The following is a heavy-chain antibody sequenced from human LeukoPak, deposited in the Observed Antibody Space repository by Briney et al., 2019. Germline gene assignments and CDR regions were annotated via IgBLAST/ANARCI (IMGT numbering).Heavy chain of an antibody. J-gene: IGHJ3*02. V-gene: IGHV3-53*01. CDR3: ARSDRYDAFDI. CDR1: GFIVSTNY. D-gene: IGHD3-16*02. CDR2: IYIGGST. Sequence: GGSLRLSCAASGFIVSTNYMSWVRQAPGKGLEWVSVIYIGGSTNYTDSVKGRFTISRDNSKNTLYLQMNSLRAEDTAVYYCARSDRYDAFDIWGQGTMVTVSS.